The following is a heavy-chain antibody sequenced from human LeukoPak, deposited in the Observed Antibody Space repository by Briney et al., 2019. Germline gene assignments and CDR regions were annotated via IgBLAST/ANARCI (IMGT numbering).Heavy chain of an antibody. CDR2: ISGSGGST. D-gene: IGHD2-15*01. CDR3: AKDLGPALVVAAH. CDR1: GFTFSSYA. V-gene: IGHV3-23*01. J-gene: IGHJ4*02. Sequence: PGGSLRLSCAASGFTFSSYAMSWVRQAPGKGLEWVSAISGSGGSTYYADSVKGRFTISRDNSKNTLYLQMNSLRAEDAAVYYCAKDLGPALVVAAHWGQGTLVTVSS.